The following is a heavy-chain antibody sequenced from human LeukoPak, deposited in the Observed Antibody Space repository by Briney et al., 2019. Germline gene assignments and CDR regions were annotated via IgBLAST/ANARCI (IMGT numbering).Heavy chain of an antibody. V-gene: IGHV3-48*01. J-gene: IGHJ6*03. CDR1: GFTFSSYN. Sequence: GGSLRLSCAASGFTFSSYNMNWVRQAPGKGLEWVSYISDSSTTIYYADSVKGRFTISRDNAKNSLYLQMNSLRAEDTAVYYCARAPSIAAAEDFYYYYYYMDVWGKGTTVTISS. CDR3: ARAPSIAAAEDFYYYYYYMDV. D-gene: IGHD6-13*01. CDR2: ISDSSTTI.